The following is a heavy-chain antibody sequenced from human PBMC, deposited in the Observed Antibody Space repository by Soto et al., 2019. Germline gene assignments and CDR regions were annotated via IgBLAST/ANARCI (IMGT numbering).Heavy chain of an antibody. CDR1: GITFSSYC. Sequence: SLIISWASSGITFSSYCMHLVLQAPGKGLEWVALIWFDGSDKYYVDSVKGRFTISRDNSKNTVHLQMNSLRVEDTAVYYCARLYCSSSSCYSVGAFDIRGQGTVVTVSS. J-gene: IGHJ3*02. CDR2: IWFDGSDK. V-gene: IGHV3-33*01. CDR3: ARLYCSSSSCYSVGAFDI. D-gene: IGHD2-2*01.